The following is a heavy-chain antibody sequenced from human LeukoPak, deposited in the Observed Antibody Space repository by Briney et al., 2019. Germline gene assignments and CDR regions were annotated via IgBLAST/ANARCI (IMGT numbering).Heavy chain of an antibody. V-gene: IGHV4-61*02. Sequence: SQTLSLTCTVSGGSISSGSYYWSWIRQPAGKGLEWIGRIYTSGSTNYNPSLKSRVTISVDTSKNQFSLKLSSVTAADTAVYYCASGRFLEWLSTPLAFDIWGQGTMVTVSS. CDR2: IYTSGST. CDR3: ASGRFLEWLSTPLAFDI. J-gene: IGHJ3*02. CDR1: GGSISSGSYY. D-gene: IGHD3-3*01.